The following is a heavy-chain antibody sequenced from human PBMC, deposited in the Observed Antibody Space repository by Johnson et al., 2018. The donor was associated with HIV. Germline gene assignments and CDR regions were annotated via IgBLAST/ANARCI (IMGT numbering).Heavy chain of an antibody. CDR3: ARDEVAGAFDI. V-gene: IGHV3-30*14. CDR2: ISYDGSNK. CDR1: GFTFNSYA. J-gene: IGHJ3*02. Sequence: VLLVESGGGVDQPGRSLRLSCAASGFTFNSYAMHWVCQAPGKGLEWVAVISYDGSNKYYADSVKGRFTISRDNSKNTLYLQMNSLRAEDTAVYYCARDEVAGAFDIWGQGTMVTVSS.